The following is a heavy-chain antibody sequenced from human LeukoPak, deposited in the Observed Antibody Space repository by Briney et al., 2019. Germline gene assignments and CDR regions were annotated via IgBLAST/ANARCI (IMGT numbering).Heavy chain of an antibody. D-gene: IGHD6-13*01. CDR2: ISGSGGST. J-gene: IGHJ6*02. CDR3: AKVGSSWTGYYYGMDV. Sequence: GSLSLSCAASGFTISSYAMSWVRRAPGKGLEWVSAISGSGGSTYYADSVKGRFTISRDNSKNTLYLQMNSLRAEDTAVYYCAKVGSSWTGYYYGMDVWGQGTTVTVSS. CDR1: GFTISSYA. V-gene: IGHV3-23*01.